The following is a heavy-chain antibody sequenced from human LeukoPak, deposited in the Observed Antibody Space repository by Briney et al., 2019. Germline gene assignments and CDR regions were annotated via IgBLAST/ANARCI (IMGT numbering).Heavy chain of an antibody. D-gene: IGHD3-22*01. V-gene: IGHV1-8*03. CDR3: ARALFVYYYDSSGYYYYFDY. CDR1: GYTFTSYD. Sequence: ASVKVSCKGSGYTFTSYDINWVRQATGQGLEWMGWMNPNSGNTGYAQKFQGRVTITRNTSISTAYMELSSLRSEDTAVYYCARALFVYYYDSSGYYYYFDYWGQGTLVTVSS. J-gene: IGHJ4*02. CDR2: MNPNSGNT.